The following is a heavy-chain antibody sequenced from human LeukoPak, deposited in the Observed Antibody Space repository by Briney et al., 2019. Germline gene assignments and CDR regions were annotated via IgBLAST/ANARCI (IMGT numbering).Heavy chain of an antibody. CDR1: GFTFNTYY. CDR2: IKQDGSDK. J-gene: IGHJ4*02. V-gene: IGHV3-7*01. D-gene: IGHD2-2*01. Sequence: GGSLRLSCAASGFTFNTYYMAWVRQAPGKGLEWVANIKQDGSDKSYVDSVKGRFTISRDNAKNSLYLQMNSLRAEDTAVYYCARDRCSSTSCHQADYWGQGTLVTVSS. CDR3: ARDRCSSTSCHQADY.